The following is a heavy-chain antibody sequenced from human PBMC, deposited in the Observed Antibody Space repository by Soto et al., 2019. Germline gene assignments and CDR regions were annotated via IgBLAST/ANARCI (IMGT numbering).Heavy chain of an antibody. Sequence: GASVKVSCKASGYTFTSYAMHWVRQAPGQRLEWMGWINAGNVNTKYYADAVKGRFTISRDNDANSLYLRMNILSPEDTAVYYCVKSYYPDSWGQGTLVTVSS. D-gene: IGHD3-22*01. V-gene: IGHV1-3*01. CDR3: VKSYYPDS. CDR1: GYTFTSYA. CDR2: INAGNVNT. J-gene: IGHJ5*01.